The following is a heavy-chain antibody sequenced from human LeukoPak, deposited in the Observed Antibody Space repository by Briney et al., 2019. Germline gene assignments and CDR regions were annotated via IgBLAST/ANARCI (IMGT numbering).Heavy chain of an antibody. CDR2: MSGSGGST. Sequence: GGSLRLSCAASGFTFSNYWMNWVRQAPGKGLEWVSAMSGSGGSTYYADSVKGRFTISRDNSKNTLYLQMNSLRAEDTAVYYCAELGITMIGGVWGKGTTVTISS. V-gene: IGHV3-23*01. J-gene: IGHJ6*04. CDR3: AELGITMIGGV. CDR1: GFTFSNYW. D-gene: IGHD3-10*02.